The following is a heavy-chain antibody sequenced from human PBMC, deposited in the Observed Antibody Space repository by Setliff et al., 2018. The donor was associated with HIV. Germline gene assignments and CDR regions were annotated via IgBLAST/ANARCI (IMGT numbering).Heavy chain of an antibody. CDR1: GGSISSNSYF. V-gene: IGHV4-39*01. Sequence: LSLTCTVSGGSISSNSYFWGWIRQPPGKGLEWIGSIYYSGRTFYNPSLKSRVSISVDTSKNQFSLKLNSVTAADTAVFYCHSWAWSYYYYYMDVWGKGTTVTVSS. J-gene: IGHJ6*03. CDR3: HSWAWSYYYYYMDV. D-gene: IGHD3-16*01. CDR2: IYYSGRT.